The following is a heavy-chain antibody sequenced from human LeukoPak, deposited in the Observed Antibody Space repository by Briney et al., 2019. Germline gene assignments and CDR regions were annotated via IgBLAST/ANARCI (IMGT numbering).Heavy chain of an antibody. CDR2: IYYSGST. V-gene: IGHV4-31*03. CDR1: GGSISSGGYY. J-gene: IGHJ5*02. CDR3: ARGGVRRFERDNWFDP. D-gene: IGHD3-9*01. Sequence: SQTLSLTCTVSGGSISSGGYYWSWIRQHPGKGLEWIGYIYYSGSTYYNPSLKSRVTISVDTSKNQFSLKLSSVTAADTAVYYCARGGVRRFERDNWFDPWGQGTLVTVSS.